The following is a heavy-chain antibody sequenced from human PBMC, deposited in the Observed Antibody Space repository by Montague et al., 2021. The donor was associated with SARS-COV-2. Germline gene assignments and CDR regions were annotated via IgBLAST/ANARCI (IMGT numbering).Heavy chain of an antibody. CDR2: ISYSGST. CDR3: ARRPYYDDSSGQFDP. CDR1: GGSISSSTYY. V-gene: IGHV4-39*07. Sequence: SETLSLTCTVSGGSISSSTYYWGWIRQPPGKGLEWIASISYSGSTYFNPSLKSRVAISIDTSKNHFSLTLSSVTAADTAVYYCARRPYYDDSSGQFDPWGQGVLVTASS. J-gene: IGHJ5*02. D-gene: IGHD3-22*01.